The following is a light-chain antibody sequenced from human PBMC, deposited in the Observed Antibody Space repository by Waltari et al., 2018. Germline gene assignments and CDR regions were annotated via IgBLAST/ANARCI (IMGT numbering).Light chain of an antibody. V-gene: IGKV3-15*01. CDR3: QQYNKWPLT. CDR2: GAS. CDR1: QSVSSN. J-gene: IGKJ3*01. Sequence: EIVMTQSPATLSVSPGERVTLSCRASQSVSSNLAWYQQKPGQPPRLLIYGASTRATGIPARFSGSGSGTELTLTISSLQSEDFAVYYCQQYNKWPLTFGPGTKVDIK.